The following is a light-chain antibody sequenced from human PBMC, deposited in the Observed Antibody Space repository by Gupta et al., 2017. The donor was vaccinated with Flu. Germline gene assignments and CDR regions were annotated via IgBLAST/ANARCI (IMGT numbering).Light chain of an antibody. CDR1: SSDVGTYNL. CDR2: DVT. CDR3: CSYAGSSSHV. Sequence: QSALTQPASGSGSPGQSITISCTGTSSDVGTYNLVSWYQQYPGQAPRLVIYDVTKRPSGVSNHFSGSKSGNTASLTISGLQIEDEADYYCCSYAGSSSHVFGTGTKVTVL. J-gene: IGLJ1*01. V-gene: IGLV2-23*02.